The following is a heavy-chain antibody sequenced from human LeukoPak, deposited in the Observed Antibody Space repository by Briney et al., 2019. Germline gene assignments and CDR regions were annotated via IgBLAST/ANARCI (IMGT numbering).Heavy chain of an antibody. CDR1: GFTFSDYY. J-gene: IGHJ2*01. Sequence: QPGGSLRLSCAASGFTFSDYYMSWIRQAPGKGLEWVSYISSSGSTIYYADSVKGRFTISRGNAKNSLYLQMNSLRAEDTAVYYCARAYDSSGLSYWYFGLWGRGTLVTVSS. CDR2: ISSSGSTI. V-gene: IGHV3-11*04. D-gene: IGHD3-22*01. CDR3: ARAYDSSGLSYWYFGL.